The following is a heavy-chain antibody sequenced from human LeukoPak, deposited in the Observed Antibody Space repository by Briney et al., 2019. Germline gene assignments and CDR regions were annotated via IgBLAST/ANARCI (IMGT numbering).Heavy chain of an antibody. CDR2: INPNSGGT. Sequence: ASVKVSCKASGYTFTGYYMHWVRQAPGQGLEWMGWINPNSGGTNYAQKFQGRVTMTRDTSISTAYMELSRLRSDDTAVYYCARDRGYQLLGSWFDPWGQGTLVTVSS. V-gene: IGHV1-2*02. J-gene: IGHJ5*02. CDR3: ARDRGYQLLGSWFDP. CDR1: GYTFTGYY. D-gene: IGHD2-2*01.